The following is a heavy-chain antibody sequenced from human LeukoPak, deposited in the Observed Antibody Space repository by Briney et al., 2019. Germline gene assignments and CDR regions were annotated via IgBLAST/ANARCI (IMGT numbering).Heavy chain of an antibody. J-gene: IGHJ2*01. Sequence: PGGSLRLSCAASGFTFSKDDFHWVRQAPGKGLESVAAIGVTGDTYYADSVKGRFTISREDAANSLCLQMRSLGAGDTALYYCTKEFCGSRAACAGGSYYDFWGRGALVTVSS. V-gene: IGHV3-13*01. CDR1: GFTFSKDD. D-gene: IGHD2-15*01. CDR3: TKEFCGSRAACAGGSYYDF. CDR2: IGVTGDT.